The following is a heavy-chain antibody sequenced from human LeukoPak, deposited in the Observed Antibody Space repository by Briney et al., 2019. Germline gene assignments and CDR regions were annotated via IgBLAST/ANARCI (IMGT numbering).Heavy chain of an antibody. J-gene: IGHJ4*02. CDR2: ISSSSSYI. CDR3: ARGQSPPWVITFGGSYYFDY. V-gene: IGHV3-21*01. Sequence: GGSLRLSCAASGFIFSSYSMNWVRQAPGKGLEWVSSISSSSSYIHYADSVKGRFTISRDNAKNSLYLQMNSLRAEDMAVYYCARGQSPPWVITFGGSYYFDYWGQGTLVTVSS. D-gene: IGHD3-16*01. CDR1: GFIFSSYS.